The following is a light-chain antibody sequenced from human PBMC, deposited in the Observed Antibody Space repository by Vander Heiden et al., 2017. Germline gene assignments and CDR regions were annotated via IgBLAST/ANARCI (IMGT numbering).Light chain of an antibody. CDR2: RNN. CDR3: AAWDGSLSGRV. V-gene: IGLV1-47*01. CDR1: SSNIGSNY. Sequence: QSVLTKPPSASGTPGQRVTISCSGSSSNIGSNYVVWYQQLPRTAPELRIYRNNQRPSGVPDRFSGSKSSTSASLAISVLRSEDEADYYCAAWDGSLSGRVFGGGTKLTVL. J-gene: IGLJ3*02.